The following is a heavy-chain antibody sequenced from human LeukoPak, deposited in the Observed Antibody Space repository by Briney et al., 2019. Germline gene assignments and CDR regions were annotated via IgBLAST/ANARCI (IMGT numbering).Heavy chain of an antibody. J-gene: IGHJ4*02. D-gene: IGHD5-18*01. CDR2: ISGSGGST. V-gene: IGHV3-23*01. Sequence: GWSVSLSCAASGFRFRSYAMRWVRQAPGKGLEWVSAISGSGGSTYYAHSVKGRFTTSRDNTKNTLYLQMNSLRAEDTAVYYCAKESLFIGYGRGTFDYWGQGTLVTVSS. CDR1: GFRFRSYA. CDR3: AKESLFIGYGRGTFDY.